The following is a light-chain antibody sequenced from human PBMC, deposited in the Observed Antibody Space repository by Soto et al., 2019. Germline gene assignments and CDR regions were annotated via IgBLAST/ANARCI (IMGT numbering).Light chain of an antibody. CDR2: FAS. CDR1: QSVSNY. CDR3: LQYNDWPPWT. Sequence: VVMTQSPATLSVSPGERATLSCRASQSVSNYLAWYQHKPGQAPRLLIYFASTRATGIPARFSGSGSGTEFTLTISSLQSEDFGVYYCLQYNDWPPWTFGQGTKVAIK. J-gene: IGKJ1*01. V-gene: IGKV3-15*01.